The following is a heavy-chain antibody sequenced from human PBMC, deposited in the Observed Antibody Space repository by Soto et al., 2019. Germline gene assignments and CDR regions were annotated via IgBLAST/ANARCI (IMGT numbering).Heavy chain of an antibody. CDR2: IYGSGRGV. V-gene: IGHV3-23*05. CDR1: GLPHSSFA. Sequence: EVQLLESGGGLVQPGGSLRLSCTASGLPHSSFAMMWVRQAPGKGLECVSGIYGSGRGVEYADSVKGRFTISRDNSKNTVYLQRTDLRADDTAVYYCAKDAVYNDGLWLMDHWGQGTQVTVSS. CDR3: AKDAVYNDGLWLMDH. J-gene: IGHJ4*02. D-gene: IGHD2-21*01.